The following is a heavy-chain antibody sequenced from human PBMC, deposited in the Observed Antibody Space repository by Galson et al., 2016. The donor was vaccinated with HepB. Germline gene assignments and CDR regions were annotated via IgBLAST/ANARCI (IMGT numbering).Heavy chain of an antibody. Sequence: SLRLSCAASGFTFDDYTMHWVRQAPGKGLEWVSLINWDGSTSYYADSVKGRFTISRDNSKNSLYLQMNSLRTEDTALYYCAKERGGLYYGDHGGGMDVWGQGTTVTVSS. CDR3: AKERGGLYYGDHGGGMDV. CDR2: INWDGSTS. J-gene: IGHJ6*02. V-gene: IGHV3-43*01. CDR1: GFTFDDYT. D-gene: IGHD4-17*01.